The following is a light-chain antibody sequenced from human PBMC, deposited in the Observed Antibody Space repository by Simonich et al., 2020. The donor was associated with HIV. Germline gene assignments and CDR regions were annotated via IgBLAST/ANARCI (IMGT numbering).Light chain of an antibody. CDR2: WAS. Sequence: DLVMTQSPDSLAVSLGERATLNCKSSQSVLYSSNNKNYLAGYQRKPGQHPTLLIYWASTRESGVPDRVSGSGSGTDVTLTISSLQAEDVAVYYCQQYYSTPRTFGQGTKVEIK. V-gene: IGKV4-1*01. CDR1: QSVLYSSNNKNY. CDR3: QQYYSTPRT. J-gene: IGKJ1*01.